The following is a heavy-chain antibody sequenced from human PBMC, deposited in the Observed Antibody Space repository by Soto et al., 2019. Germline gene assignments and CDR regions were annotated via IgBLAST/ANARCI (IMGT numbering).Heavy chain of an antibody. J-gene: IGHJ5*02. D-gene: IGHD2-15*01. V-gene: IGHV3-23*01. CDR1: GFTFSSYA. Sequence: VGSLRLSCAASGFTFSSYAMSWVRQAPGKGLEWVSAISGSGGSTYEADSVKGRFTISRDNSKNTLYLQMNRQRAEETAVYYYAKAAGYCTGGSCNNWFDPWGQGTLVTVSS. CDR3: AKAAGYCTGGSCNNWFDP. CDR2: ISGSGGST.